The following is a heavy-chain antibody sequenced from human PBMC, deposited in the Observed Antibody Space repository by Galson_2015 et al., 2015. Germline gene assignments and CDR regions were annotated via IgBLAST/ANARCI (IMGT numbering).Heavy chain of an antibody. CDR3: AKARDFWSGYRGGLDY. D-gene: IGHD3-3*01. Sequence: SLRLSCAASGFTFSGYGMHWVRQAPGKGLEWVAVISYDGSNKYYADSVKGRFTISRDNSKNTLYLQMNSLRAEDTAVYYCAKARDFWSGYRGGLDYGGQGTLVTVSS. CDR1: GFTFSGYG. CDR2: ISYDGSNK. V-gene: IGHV3-30*18. J-gene: IGHJ4*02.